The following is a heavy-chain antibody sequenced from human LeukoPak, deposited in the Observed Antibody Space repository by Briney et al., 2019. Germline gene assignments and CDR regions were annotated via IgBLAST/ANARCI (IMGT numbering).Heavy chain of an antibody. CDR2: MNPNSGNT. V-gene: IGHV1-8*01. CDR3: ARDYYDSSGYYYNWFDP. CDR1: GYTFTSYG. Sequence: GASVKVSCKASGYTFTSYGINWVRQATGQGLEWMGWMNPNSGNTGYAQKFQGRVTMTRNTSISTAYMELSSLRSEDTAVYYCARDYYDSSGYYYNWFDPWGQGTLVTVSS. D-gene: IGHD3-22*01. J-gene: IGHJ5*02.